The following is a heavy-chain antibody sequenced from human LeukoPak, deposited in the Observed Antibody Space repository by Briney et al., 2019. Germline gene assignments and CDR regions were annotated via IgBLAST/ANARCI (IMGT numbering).Heavy chain of an antibody. V-gene: IGHV4-59*08. CDR3: ARADEGDDILTGYSYYFDY. J-gene: IGHJ4*02. CDR2: IYYSGST. Sequence: SSEILLSKSTVAGGSISRYRWSWIRQPTGQGLAWIGYIYYSGSTNYNPSLKSRVTISVDTSKNQFSLKLSSVTAADTAVYYCARADEGDDILTGYSYYFDYWGQGTLVTVSS. D-gene: IGHD3-9*01. CDR1: GGSISRYR.